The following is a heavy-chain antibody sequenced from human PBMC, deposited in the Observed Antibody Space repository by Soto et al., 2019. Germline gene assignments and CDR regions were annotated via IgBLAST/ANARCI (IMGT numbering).Heavy chain of an antibody. J-gene: IGHJ4*02. D-gene: IGHD6-19*01. CDR2: INPSGST. V-gene: IGHV4-34*01. CDR1: GGSFSGYY. Sequence: QVQLQQWGAGLLKPSETLSLTCAVYGGSFSGYYWSWIRQPPGMGLEWLGEINPSGSTSYNPSLDSRGTISVDTSKNNLSLKLTSAPAADTAVYYCSRGRDGVAAFCGQGTLVTVSS. CDR3: SRGRDGVAAF.